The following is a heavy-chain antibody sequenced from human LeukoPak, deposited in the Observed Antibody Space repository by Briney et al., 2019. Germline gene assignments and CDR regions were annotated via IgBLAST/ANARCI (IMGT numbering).Heavy chain of an antibody. CDR1: GFTFSSYS. Sequence: GGSLRLSCAASGFTFSSYSMNWVRQAPGKGLEWVSSISSSSYIYYADSVKGRFTISRDNAKNSLYLQMNSLRAEDTAVYYCARDTAAAGDDYWGQGPLVTVSS. D-gene: IGHD6-13*01. CDR2: ISSSSYI. CDR3: ARDTAAAGDDY. J-gene: IGHJ4*02. V-gene: IGHV3-21*01.